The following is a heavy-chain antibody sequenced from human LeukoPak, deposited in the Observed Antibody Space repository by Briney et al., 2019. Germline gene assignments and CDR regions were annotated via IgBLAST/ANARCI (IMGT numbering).Heavy chain of an antibody. V-gene: IGHV6-1*01. CDR1: GDSVSSNSAA. Sequence: SQTLSLTCAISGDSVSSNSAAWNWIRQFPSRGLEWLGRTYYRSKWYNDYAVSVKSRITINPDTSKNQFSLQLNSVTPEDTAVYYCAKEWLGTSNRRKNWFDPWGQGTLVTVSS. CDR2: TYYRSKWYN. D-gene: IGHD6-19*01. CDR3: AKEWLGTSNRRKNWFDP. J-gene: IGHJ5*02.